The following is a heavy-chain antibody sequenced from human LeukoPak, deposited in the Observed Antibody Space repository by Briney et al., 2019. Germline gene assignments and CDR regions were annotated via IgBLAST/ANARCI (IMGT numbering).Heavy chain of an antibody. CDR3: ARHPDYDYVWGSYRYFDY. V-gene: IGHV4-34*01. Sequence: SETLSLTCAVYGGSFSGYYWSWIRQPPGKGLEWIREINHSGSTNYNPSLKSRVTISVDTSKNQFSLKLSSVTAADTAVYYCARHPDYDYVWGSYRYFDYWGQGTLVTVSS. CDR1: GGSFSGYY. D-gene: IGHD3-16*02. CDR2: INHSGST. J-gene: IGHJ4*02.